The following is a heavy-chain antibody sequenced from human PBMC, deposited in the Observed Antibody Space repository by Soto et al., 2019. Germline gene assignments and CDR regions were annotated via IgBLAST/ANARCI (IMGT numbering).Heavy chain of an antibody. Sequence: QVQLVQSGSELKKPGASVKVSCKASGYTFTSYAMNWVRQAPGQGLEWMGWINTNTGNPTYAQGFTGRFVFSLDTSVSTADRQICSLKAEDTAVYYCARPTLGSSWYSGWFDPWGQGTLVTVSS. J-gene: IGHJ5*02. CDR1: GYTFTSYA. CDR2: INTNTGNP. CDR3: ARPTLGSSWYSGWFDP. D-gene: IGHD6-13*01. V-gene: IGHV7-4-1*01.